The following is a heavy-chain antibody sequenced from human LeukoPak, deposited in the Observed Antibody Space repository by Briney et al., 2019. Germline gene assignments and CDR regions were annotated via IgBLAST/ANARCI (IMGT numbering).Heavy chain of an antibody. CDR3: ATASRGYVDY. D-gene: IGHD3-22*01. CDR1: GFTFTNAW. J-gene: IGHJ4*02. Sequence: GGSLRLSCAASGFTFTNAWMNWVRQAPGKGLEWVGRIKRKTDGGTTDYAAPVKGRFTISRDDSKNTLFLQMKSLKTEDTGMYYCATASRGYVDYWGQGTLVTVSS. CDR2: IKRKTDGGTT. V-gene: IGHV3-15*07.